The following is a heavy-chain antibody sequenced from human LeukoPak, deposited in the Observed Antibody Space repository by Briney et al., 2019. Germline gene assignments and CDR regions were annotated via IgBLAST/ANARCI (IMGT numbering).Heavy chain of an antibody. CDR3: ARHDYDSSGYEYYYGMDV. V-gene: IGHV4-39*01. CDR2: IHYTGST. J-gene: IGHJ6*02. D-gene: IGHD3-22*01. CDR1: GGSISSISSNN. Sequence: SETLSLTCAVSGGSISSISSNNWAWIRQPPGKGLELIAAIHYTGSTYYNPSFMSRVTISVDTSKNQFSLKLSSVTAADTAVYYCARHDYDSSGYEYYYGMDVWGQGTTVTVSS.